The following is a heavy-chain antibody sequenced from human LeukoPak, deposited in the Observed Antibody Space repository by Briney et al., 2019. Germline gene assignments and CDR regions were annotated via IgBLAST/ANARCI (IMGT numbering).Heavy chain of an antibody. CDR1: GGSFSVYF. CDR2: INHIGGT. Sequence: SETLSLTCAVNGGSFSVYFWSWLRQPPGKGLEWIGEINHIGGTNYHPSLKSRVTMSVDTSKNQFSLRLRSMTAADTAVYFWARGVGRTHFHDYWGQGTLVTVSS. J-gene: IGHJ4*02. CDR3: ARGVGRTHFHDY. D-gene: IGHD2/OR15-2a*01. V-gene: IGHV4-34*01.